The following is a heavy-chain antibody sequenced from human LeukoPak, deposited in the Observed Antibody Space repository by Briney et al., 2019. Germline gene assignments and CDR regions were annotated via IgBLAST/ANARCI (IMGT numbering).Heavy chain of an antibody. D-gene: IGHD6-13*01. CDR3: AKGSDSSSWYPFDY. V-gene: IGHV3-9*01. CDR2: ISWNSGSI. J-gene: IGHJ4*02. CDR1: GFIFSSYS. Sequence: GGSLRLSCAASGFIFSSYSMSWVRQAPGKGLEWVSGISWNSGSIGYADSVKGRFTISRDNAKNSLYLQMNSLRAEDTALYYCAKGSDSSSWYPFDYWGQGTLVTVSS.